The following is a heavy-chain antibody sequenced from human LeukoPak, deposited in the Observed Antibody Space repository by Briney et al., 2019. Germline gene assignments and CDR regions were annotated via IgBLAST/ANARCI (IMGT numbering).Heavy chain of an antibody. CDR2: ISCDGSNK. D-gene: IGHD2-15*01. Sequence: PGRSLRLSCAASGFTFSSYAMHWVRQAPGKGLEWVAVISCDGSNKYYADSVKGRFTISRDNSKNTLYLQMNSLRAEDTAVYYCARDSPAYCSGGSCFSGGMDVWGQGTTVTVSS. V-gene: IGHV3-30-3*01. CDR3: ARDSPAYCSGGSCFSGGMDV. J-gene: IGHJ6*02. CDR1: GFTFSSYA.